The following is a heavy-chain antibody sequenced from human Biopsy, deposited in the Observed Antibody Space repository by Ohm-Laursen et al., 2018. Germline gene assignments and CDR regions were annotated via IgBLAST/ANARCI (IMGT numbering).Heavy chain of an antibody. CDR2: ITSGSSYI. J-gene: IGHJ4*02. V-gene: IGHV3-21*01. CDR3: AKDLRNNNWGVEN. Sequence: SLRLSCTASGFPFTGFSMDWVRQAPGKGLEWVASITSGSSYIYYADPVKGRFTISRDNSKNTLYLQMNNLRAEDTAVFYCAKDLRNNNWGVENWGQGTLVTVSS. D-gene: IGHD7-27*01. CDR1: GFPFTGFS.